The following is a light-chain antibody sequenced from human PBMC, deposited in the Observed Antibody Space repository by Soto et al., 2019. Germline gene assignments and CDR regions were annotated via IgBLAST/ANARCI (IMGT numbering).Light chain of an antibody. CDR3: QQSYSNPIT. CDR2: AAS. Sequence: DIQMTQSPSSLSASVGDRVTITCRASQSISTYLNWYQQKPGKAPKLLISAASSLQSGVPSRFSGSGSGTDFTLTISSLQPEDFATYYCQQSYSNPITFGQGTRLEIK. V-gene: IGKV1-39*01. CDR1: QSISTY. J-gene: IGKJ5*01.